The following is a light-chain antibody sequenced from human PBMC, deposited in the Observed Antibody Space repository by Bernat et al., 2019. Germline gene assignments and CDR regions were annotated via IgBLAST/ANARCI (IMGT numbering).Light chain of an antibody. CDR1: SSDIGGYNY. Sequence: QSALTQPPSASGSPGQSVTISCTGTSSDIGGYNYVSWYQQHPGKAPKLIIYEVIQRPSGVPDRFSGSKSGNTASLTVSGLQPDDEADYYCGSYTGINNCVFGTGTKVTVL. CDR3: GSYTGINNCV. CDR2: EVI. V-gene: IGLV2-8*01. J-gene: IGLJ1*01.